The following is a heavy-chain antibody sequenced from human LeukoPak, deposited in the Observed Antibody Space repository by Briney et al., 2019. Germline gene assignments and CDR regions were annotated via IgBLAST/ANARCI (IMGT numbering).Heavy chain of an antibody. CDR3: AREDYYDLNYYYYMDV. CDR2: INPNSGGT. D-gene: IGHD3-3*01. CDR1: GYTFTGYY. V-gene: IGHV1-2*02. J-gene: IGHJ6*03. Sequence: ASVKVSCKASGYTFTGYYMHWVRQAPGQGLEWMGWINPNSGGTNYAQKFQGRVTMTRDTSINTAYMELSRLRSDDTAVYYCAREDYYDLNYYYYMDVWGKGTTVTVSS.